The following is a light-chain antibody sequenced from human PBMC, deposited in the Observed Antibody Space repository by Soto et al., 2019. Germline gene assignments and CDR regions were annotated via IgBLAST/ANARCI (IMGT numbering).Light chain of an antibody. J-gene: IGKJ4*01. V-gene: IGKV3-15*01. Sequence: IVMTQSPASLSVSPGERATLSCRASQSVSSNLAWYQQKPGQAPRLLIYGASTRATGIPARCSGSGSGTEFSLTISSLQSEEFAVYYCQQYNDWPPLTFGGGTKVKIK. CDR3: QQYNDWPPLT. CDR2: GAS. CDR1: QSVSSN.